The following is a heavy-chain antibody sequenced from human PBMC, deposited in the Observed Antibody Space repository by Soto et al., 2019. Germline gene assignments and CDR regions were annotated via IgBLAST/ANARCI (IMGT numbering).Heavy chain of an antibody. Sequence: PSQTLSLTCAISGDSVSSNSATWNWIRQSPSRGLEWLGRTYYRSKWYNDYAQSVKSRITINPDTSNNQFSLQLNSVTPEDTAVYYCASGWVSVVVPAAQYFDYWGQGTLVTVSS. J-gene: IGHJ4*02. CDR2: TYYRSKWYN. CDR1: GDSVSSNSAT. CDR3: ASGWVSVVVPAAQYFDY. V-gene: IGHV6-1*01. D-gene: IGHD2-2*01.